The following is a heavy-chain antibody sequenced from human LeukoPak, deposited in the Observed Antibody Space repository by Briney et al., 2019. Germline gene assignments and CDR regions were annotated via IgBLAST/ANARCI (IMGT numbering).Heavy chain of an antibody. CDR1: GFIFSSYS. CDR3: ARDRSQEFDP. V-gene: IGHV3-48*01. CDR2: ISSSSSTI. Sequence: AGGSLRLSCAGSGFIFSSYSMNWVCQAPGKGLEWVSYISSSSSTIYYADSVKGRFSISRDNSKNTLYLQMNRLRADDTAVYYCARDRSQEFDPWGQGTLVTVSS. J-gene: IGHJ5*02. D-gene: IGHD3-10*01.